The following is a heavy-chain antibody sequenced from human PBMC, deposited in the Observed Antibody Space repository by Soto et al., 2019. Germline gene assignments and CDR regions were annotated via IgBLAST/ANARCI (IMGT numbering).Heavy chain of an antibody. CDR3: TRVLFRYFDFAY. CDR1: GYMFTSYY. CDR2: INPSGGST. J-gene: IGHJ4*02. D-gene: IGHD1-1*01. Sequence: ASVKVSCKASGYMFTSYYLHWVRQAPGQGLERVGRINPSGGSTSYAQKFQGRVAVTRDTSTSTVYMELSSLTSEDTAVYYCTRVLFRYFDFAYWGQGSLVTVSS. V-gene: IGHV1-46*01.